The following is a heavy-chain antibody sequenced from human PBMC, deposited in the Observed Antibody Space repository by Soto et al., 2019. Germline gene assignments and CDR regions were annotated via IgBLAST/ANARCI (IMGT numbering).Heavy chain of an antibody. D-gene: IGHD5-12*01. CDR1: GGTFSSYA. Sequence: QVQLVQSGAEVKKPGSSVKVSCKASGGTFSSYAISWVRQAPGQGLEWMGGIIPIFGTANNAQKFQGRVTISADESTSTAYMELSSLKSEDTAVYYCARVNGYTLDGYFQHWGQGTLVTVSS. J-gene: IGHJ1*01. V-gene: IGHV1-69*01. CDR2: IIPIFGTA. CDR3: ARVNGYTLDGYFQH.